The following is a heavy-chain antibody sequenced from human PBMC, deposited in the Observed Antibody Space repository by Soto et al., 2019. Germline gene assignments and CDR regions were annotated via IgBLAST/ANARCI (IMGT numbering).Heavy chain of an antibody. Sequence: ASVKVSCKASGYTFTGYYMHWVRQAPGQGLEWMGWINPNSGGTNYAQKFQGWVTMTRDTSISTAYMELSRLRSDDTAVYYCARDRYSSGWDTYYYYGMDVWGQGTTVTVSS. CDR2: INPNSGGT. V-gene: IGHV1-2*04. CDR1: GYTFTGYY. D-gene: IGHD6-19*01. CDR3: ARDRYSSGWDTYYYYGMDV. J-gene: IGHJ6*02.